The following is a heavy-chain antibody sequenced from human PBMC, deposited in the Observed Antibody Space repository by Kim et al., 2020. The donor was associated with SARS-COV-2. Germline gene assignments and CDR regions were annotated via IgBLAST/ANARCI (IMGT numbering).Heavy chain of an antibody. D-gene: IGHD6-13*01. CDR3: ATGSSWSGGAF. CDR2: IKQDGSVT. J-gene: IGHJ4*02. V-gene: IGHV3-7*01. CDR1: GLTFSSYW. Sequence: GGSLRLSCAASGLTFSSYWMSWVRQAPGTGLEWVANIKQDGSVTYYVDSVKGRFTISRDNATNSLYLHMNSLRADDTAVYYCATGSSWSGGAFWGQGSLVTVSS.